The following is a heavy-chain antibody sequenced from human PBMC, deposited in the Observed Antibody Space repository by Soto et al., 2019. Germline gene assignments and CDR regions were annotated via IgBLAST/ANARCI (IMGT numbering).Heavy chain of an antibody. V-gene: IGHV4-34*01. CDR2: INHSGST. J-gene: IGHJ6*02. CDR1: GGSFSGYY. Sequence: QVQLQQWGAGLLKPSETLSLTCAVYGGSFSGYYWSWIRQPPGKGLEWIGEINHSGSTNYNPSLKSRVTISVDTSNNQFSLKLSSVTAADTAVYYCARALTVPAALYYYYGMDVWGQGTTVTVSS. CDR3: ARALTVPAALYYYYGMDV. D-gene: IGHD2-2*01.